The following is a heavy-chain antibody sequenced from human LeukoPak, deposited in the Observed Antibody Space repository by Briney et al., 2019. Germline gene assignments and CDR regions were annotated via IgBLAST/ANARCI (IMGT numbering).Heavy chain of an antibody. D-gene: IGHD6-6*01. V-gene: IGHV2-5*01. CDR1: GFSLTTTGVG. Sequence: SGPTLVNPTQTLTLTCTFSGFSLTTTGVGVGWIRQPPGKALEWLALIYWNDDKRYSPSLKSRLTITKDTSKNQVVLTMTNMDPVDTATYYCAHRLHSSSTKHYYYYYMDVWGKGTTVTVSS. CDR2: IYWNDDK. CDR3: AHRLHSSSTKHYYYYYMDV. J-gene: IGHJ6*03.